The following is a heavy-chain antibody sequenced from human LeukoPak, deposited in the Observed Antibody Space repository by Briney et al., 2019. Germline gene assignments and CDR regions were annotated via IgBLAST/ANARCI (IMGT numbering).Heavy chain of an antibody. J-gene: IGHJ5*02. CDR2: INSDGINT. Sequence: PGGSLRLSCAASGFTIRNYWMHWVRQAPGKGLVWVSRINSDGINTSYADSVKGRFTISRDNAKNTLNLQMNSLRAEDTAVYYCARDLGQYYDTSDNWFDPWGQGTLVTVSS. V-gene: IGHV3-74*01. CDR3: ARDLGQYYDTSDNWFDP. D-gene: IGHD3-22*01. CDR1: GFTIRNYW.